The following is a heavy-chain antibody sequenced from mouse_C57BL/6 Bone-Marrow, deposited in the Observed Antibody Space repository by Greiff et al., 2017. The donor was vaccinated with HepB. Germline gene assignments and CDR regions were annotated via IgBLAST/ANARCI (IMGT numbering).Heavy chain of an antibody. CDR2: IYPGDGDT. Sequence: QVQLQQSGPELVKPGASVKISCKASGYAFSSSWMNWVKQRPGKGLEWIGRIYPGDGDTNYNGKFKGKATLTADKSSSTAYMHLSSLTSEDSAVYFCVRSEVYYGNFYAMDYWGQGTSVTVSS. CDR1: GYAFSSSW. V-gene: IGHV1-82*01. J-gene: IGHJ4*01. D-gene: IGHD2-1*01. CDR3: VRSEVYYGNFYAMDY.